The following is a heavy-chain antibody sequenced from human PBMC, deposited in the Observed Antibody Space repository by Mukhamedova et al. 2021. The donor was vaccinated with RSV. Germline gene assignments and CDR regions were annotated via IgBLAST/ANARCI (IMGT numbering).Heavy chain of an antibody. V-gene: IGHV3-23*01. CDR3: AKESVWFGGLDY. D-gene: IGHD3-10*01. CDR2: ISGSGDST. Sequence: GRGLEWVSAISGSGDSTNYADSVKGRFTISRDNSKNTLYLQMNSLRAEDTAVYYCAKESVWFGGLDYWGQGTLVTVSS. J-gene: IGHJ4*02.